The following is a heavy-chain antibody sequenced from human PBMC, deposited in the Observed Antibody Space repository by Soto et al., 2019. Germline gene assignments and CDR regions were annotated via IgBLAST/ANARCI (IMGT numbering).Heavy chain of an antibody. V-gene: IGHV1-69*13. CDR3: ARGYVGHRDYYGWGSYLFN. CDR1: GCTFSSYA. D-gene: IGHD3-10*01. CDR2: IIPIFGTA. J-gene: IGHJ4*02. Sequence: SSVKVSCKASGCTFSSYASSLVRQAPGQGREGMGGIIPIFGTANYAQKFQGRVTITADECTSTADMELSSLRSDDTAVYYCARGYVGHRDYYGWGSYLFNWGQGTLVTVSS.